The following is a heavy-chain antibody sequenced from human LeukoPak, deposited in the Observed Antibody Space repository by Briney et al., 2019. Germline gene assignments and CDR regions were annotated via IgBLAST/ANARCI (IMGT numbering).Heavy chain of an antibody. Sequence: SGGSLRLSCVVSGFSFSDHYMDWVRKAPGKGLEWVGRIRNKANSYTTEYAASVKGGFTISRDDSKNSVYLQMNSLETEDTAVYYCAVGYCSGGDCYVSNYWGQGTLVTVSS. J-gene: IGHJ4*02. V-gene: IGHV3-72*01. CDR2: IRNKANSYTT. CDR1: GFSFSDHY. D-gene: IGHD2-15*01. CDR3: AVGYCSGGDCYVSNY.